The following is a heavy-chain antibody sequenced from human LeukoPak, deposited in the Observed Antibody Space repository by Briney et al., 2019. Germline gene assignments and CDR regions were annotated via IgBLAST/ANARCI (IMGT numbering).Heavy chain of an antibody. Sequence: SVKVSCKASGGTFSSYAISWVRQAPGQGLEWMGGIIPIFGTANYAQKFQGRVTMTEDTSTDTAYMELSSLRSEDTAVYYCATDAYGSGSYYFDYWGQGTLVTVSS. V-gene: IGHV1-69*06. D-gene: IGHD3-10*01. CDR3: ATDAYGSGSYYFDY. CDR1: GGTFSSYA. J-gene: IGHJ4*02. CDR2: IIPIFGTA.